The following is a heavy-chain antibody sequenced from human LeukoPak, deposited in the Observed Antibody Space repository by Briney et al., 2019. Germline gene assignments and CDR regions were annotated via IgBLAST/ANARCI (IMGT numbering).Heavy chain of an antibody. CDR1: GFTFSSYG. D-gene: IGHD2-15*01. J-gene: IGHJ6*02. CDR3: ARGNCSGGSCYFYYYYYYGMDV. CDR2: INPSGGST. V-gene: IGHV1-46*01. Sequence: PGGSLRLSCAASGFTFSSYGMHWVRQAPGQGLEWMGIINPSGGSTSYAQKFQGRVTMTRDTSTSTVYMELSSLRSEDAAVYYCARGNCSGGSCYFYYYYYYGMDVWGQGTTVTVSS.